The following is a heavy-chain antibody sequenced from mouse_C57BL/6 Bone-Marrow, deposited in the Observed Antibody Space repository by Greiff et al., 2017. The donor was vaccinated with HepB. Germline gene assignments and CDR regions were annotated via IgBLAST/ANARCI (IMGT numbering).Heavy chain of an antibody. D-gene: IGHD5-1*01. V-gene: IGHV1-47*01. CDR1: GYTFPTYP. CDR3: ARSSTFFYYFDY. Sequence: QVQLQQSGAELVKPGASVKMSCKASGYTFPTYPIEWMKQNHGKSLEWIGNFHPYNDDNTYNEKFKGKATFTVEKSSNTVYLELSRLTSDYSAVYYGARSSTFFYYFDYWVQGTTLTVSS. J-gene: IGHJ2*01. CDR2: FHPYNDDN.